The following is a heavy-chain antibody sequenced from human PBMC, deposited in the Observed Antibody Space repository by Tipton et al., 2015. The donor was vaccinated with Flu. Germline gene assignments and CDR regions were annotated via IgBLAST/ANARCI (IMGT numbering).Heavy chain of an antibody. V-gene: IGHV1-2*02. CDR2: INPNSGGT. CDR3: ARGDYDYVWGSYRYGNDY. CDR1: GYTFTGYY. Sequence: QLVQSGAEVKKPGASVKVSCKASGYTFTGYYMHWVRQAPGQGLEWMGWINPNSGGTNYAQKFQGRVTMTRDTSISTAYMELSRLRSDDTAVYYCARGDYDYVWGSYRYGNDYWGQGTLVTVSS. D-gene: IGHD3-16*02. J-gene: IGHJ4*02.